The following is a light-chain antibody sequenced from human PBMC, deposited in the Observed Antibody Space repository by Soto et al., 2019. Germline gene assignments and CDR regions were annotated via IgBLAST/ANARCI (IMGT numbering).Light chain of an antibody. CDR1: SGDVGAYNF. CDR3: SSYAGSDTFV. Sequence: QSVLTQPASVSGSPGQSITISCTGTSGDVGAYNFVSWYQQHPGKAPKLIVYHVSDRPSGFSSRFSGSKSGNSASLTISGLHAEDGADYYCSSYAGSDTFVFGPGTKVTV. J-gene: IGLJ1*01. CDR2: HVS. V-gene: IGLV2-14*03.